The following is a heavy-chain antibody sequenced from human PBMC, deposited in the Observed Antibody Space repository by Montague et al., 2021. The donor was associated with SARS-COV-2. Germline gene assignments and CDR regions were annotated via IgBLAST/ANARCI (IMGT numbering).Heavy chain of an antibody. D-gene: IGHD3-3*01. V-gene: IGHV1-2*02. J-gene: IGHJ4*02. CDR3: ARDLSLFRQAPAY. CDR1: EFTSTAYH. CDR2: INPSNGDT. Sequence: SVKVSCKGSEFTSTAYHIYWVRQAPGKGLEWMGWINPSNGDTNHXQSFKGRVTMTSDTSIETAYMELSRLTSDDTAVYYCARDLSLFRQAPAYWGQGTLVTVSS.